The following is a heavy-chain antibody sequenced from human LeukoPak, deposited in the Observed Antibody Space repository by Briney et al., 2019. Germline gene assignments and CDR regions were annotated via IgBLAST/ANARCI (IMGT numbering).Heavy chain of an antibody. Sequence: GGALRLSCAASGFTFSSYAMHWVRQAPGKGVGWVSRINTDGGSTTYADSVRGGFTTSRDTPKTPLYLQMNSLRAEDTAVYYCVRDMYTKSGDDFWGPGSLVTVSS. CDR1: GFTFSSYA. D-gene: IGHD2-2*02. CDR2: INTDGGST. V-gene: IGHV3-74*01. J-gene: IGHJ4*02. CDR3: VRDMYTKSGDDF.